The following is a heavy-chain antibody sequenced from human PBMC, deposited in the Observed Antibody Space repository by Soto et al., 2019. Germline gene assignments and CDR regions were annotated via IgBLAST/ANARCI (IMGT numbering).Heavy chain of an antibody. J-gene: IGHJ6*02. CDR3: ARRPFEYYYGMDV. CDR1: GYSFTSYW. V-gene: IGHV5-51*01. Sequence: GESLKISCKGSGYSFTSYWIGWVRQMPGKGLEWMGIIYPGDSDTRYSPSFQGQATISADKSISTAYLQWSSLKASDTAMYYCARRPFEYYYGMDVWGQGTTVTVSS. CDR2: IYPGDSDT. D-gene: IGHD3-9*01.